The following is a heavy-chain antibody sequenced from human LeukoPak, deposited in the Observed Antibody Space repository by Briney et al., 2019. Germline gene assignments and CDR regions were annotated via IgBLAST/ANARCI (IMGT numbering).Heavy chain of an antibody. J-gene: IGHJ6*03. CDR1: GFTFSSYW. Sequence: GGSLRLSCVASGFTFSSYWMSWVRQAPGKGLEWVANIKQDGSEKYYVDSVKGRFTISRDNSKNTLYLQMNSLRAEDTAVYYCAKGWTSGYYYMDVWGKGTTVTVSS. V-gene: IGHV3-7*03. CDR2: IKQDGSEK. D-gene: IGHD3/OR15-3a*01. CDR3: AKGWTSGYYYMDV.